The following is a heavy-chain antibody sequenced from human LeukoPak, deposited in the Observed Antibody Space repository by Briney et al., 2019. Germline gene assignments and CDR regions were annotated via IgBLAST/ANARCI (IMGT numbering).Heavy chain of an antibody. CDR2: INHSGST. CDR1: GGSFRGYY. Sequence: SETLSLTCAVYGGSFRGYYWSWIRQPPGKGLEWIGEINHSGSTNYNPSLKSRVTISVDTSKNQFSLKLSSVTAADTAVYYCASALLPGWFYPWGQGTLVTVSS. V-gene: IGHV4-34*01. J-gene: IGHJ5*02. D-gene: IGHD1-26*01. CDR3: ASALLPGWFYP.